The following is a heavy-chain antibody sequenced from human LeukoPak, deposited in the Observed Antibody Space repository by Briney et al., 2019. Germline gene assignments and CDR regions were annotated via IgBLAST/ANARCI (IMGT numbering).Heavy chain of an antibody. Sequence: PGGSLRLSCAASGFTFSSYSMNWVRQAPGKGLEWVSSISSSSSYIYYADSVKGRFTISRDNAKNSLYLQMNSLRAEDTAVYYCAREDIVVVVAVDYWGQGTLVTVSS. CDR1: GFTFSSYS. CDR3: AREDIVVVVAVDY. V-gene: IGHV3-21*01. J-gene: IGHJ4*02. CDR2: ISSSSSYI. D-gene: IGHD2-15*01.